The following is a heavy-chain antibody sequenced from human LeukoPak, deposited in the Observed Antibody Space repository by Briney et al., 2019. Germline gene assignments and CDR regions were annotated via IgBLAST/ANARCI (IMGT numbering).Heavy chain of an antibody. CDR3: AREGGPGYAAAGLY. V-gene: IGHV1-2*04. CDR1: GYTFTGYY. Sequence: VASVKVSCKASGYTFTGYYMHWVRQAPGQGLEWMGWINPNSGGTNYAQKFQGWVTMTRDTSISTAYMELSRLRSDDTAVYYCAREGGPGYAAAGLYWGQGTLVTVSS. D-gene: IGHD6-13*01. J-gene: IGHJ4*02. CDR2: INPNSGGT.